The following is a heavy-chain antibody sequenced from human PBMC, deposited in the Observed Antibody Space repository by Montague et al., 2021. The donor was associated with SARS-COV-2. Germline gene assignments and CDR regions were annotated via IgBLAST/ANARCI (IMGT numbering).Heavy chain of an antibody. CDR2: IYASGST. CDR1: GGYISSGSYY. J-gene: IGHJ5*02. D-gene: IGHD6-13*01. CDR3: ARDLSGSWSYWFDP. Sequence: TLSLTCIVSGGYISSGSYYWSWIRQPAGRGMEWIGHIYASGSTKYNPSLKSRVTISVDTSKNQFSLKVSSVTAADTAVYYCARDLSGSWSYWFDPWGQGTLVAVSS. V-gene: IGHV4-61*09.